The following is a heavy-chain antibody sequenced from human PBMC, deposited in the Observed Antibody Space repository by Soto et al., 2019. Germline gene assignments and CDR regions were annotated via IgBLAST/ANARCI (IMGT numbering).Heavy chain of an antibody. CDR3: ARYFHDTSGYYYVLDY. Sequence: GESLKISCKGSGYTFTSYWIGWVRQMPGKGLEWMGVINSGDSDTRYSPSFQGQVTISADTSISTTYLQWSSLKASDTAMYYCARYFHDTSGYYYVLDYWGQGTLVTVSS. V-gene: IGHV5-51*01. CDR2: INSGDSDT. J-gene: IGHJ4*02. CDR1: GYTFTSYW. D-gene: IGHD3-22*01.